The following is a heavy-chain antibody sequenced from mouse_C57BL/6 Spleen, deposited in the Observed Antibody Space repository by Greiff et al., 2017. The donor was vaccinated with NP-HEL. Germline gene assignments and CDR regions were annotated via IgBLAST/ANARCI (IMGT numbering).Heavy chain of an antibody. CDR2: IDPSDSYT. J-gene: IGHJ1*03. CDR1: GYTFTSYW. CDR3: ARRGVVAFRYCDV. Sequence: QVQLKQPGAELVMPGASVKLSCKASGYTFTSYWMHWVKQRPGQGLEWIGEIDPSDSYTNYNQKFKGKSTLTVDKSSSTAYMQLSSLTSEDSAVYYCARRGVVAFRYCDVWGTGTTVTVSS. D-gene: IGHD1-1*01. V-gene: IGHV1-69*01.